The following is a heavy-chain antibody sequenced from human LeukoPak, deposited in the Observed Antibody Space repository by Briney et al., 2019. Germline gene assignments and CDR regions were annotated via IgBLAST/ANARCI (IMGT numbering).Heavy chain of an antibody. CDR1: GGSISSGSYY. J-gene: IGHJ4*02. D-gene: IGHD6-19*01. CDR3: GREVIAVAGAGNFDY. V-gene: IGHV4-61*02. Sequence: PSQTLSLTCTVSGGSISSGSYYWSWIRQPAGKGLEWFGRIYTSESTNNNPSLKSPVTISVDTSKNKFSLKLSSETAADTAVYYCGREVIAVAGAGNFDYWGQGTLVTVSS. CDR2: IYTSEST.